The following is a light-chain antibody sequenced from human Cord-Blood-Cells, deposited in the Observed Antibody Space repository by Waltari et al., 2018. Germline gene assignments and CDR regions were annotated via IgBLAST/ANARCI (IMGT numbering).Light chain of an antibody. V-gene: IGKV3-20*01. Sequence: EIVLTQSPGTLSLSPGERATLSCRASQSVSSSYLAWYQQKPGQAPRLLIYGASSMATGIPDRFSGSGSGTDFALTISRLEPEDFAVYYCQQYGSSRITVGQGTRLEIK. CDR3: QQYGSSRIT. CDR1: QSVSSSY. CDR2: GAS. J-gene: IGKJ5*01.